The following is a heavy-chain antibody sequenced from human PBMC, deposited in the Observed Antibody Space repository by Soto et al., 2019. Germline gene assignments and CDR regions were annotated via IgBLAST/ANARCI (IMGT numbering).Heavy chain of an antibody. V-gene: IGHV4-30-4*01. Sequence: QVQLQESGPGLVKPSQTLSLTWTVSAGSISSGDYYWSWIRQPPGKGLEWIGFIYYSGSTYYNPSLKSRVTISVDTSKNQLSLKLSSVTAAGTAVYYCARWWFGEFFDYWGQGTLVTVS. CDR3: ARWWFGEFFDY. CDR1: AGSISSGDYY. CDR2: IYYSGST. D-gene: IGHD3-10*01. J-gene: IGHJ4*02.